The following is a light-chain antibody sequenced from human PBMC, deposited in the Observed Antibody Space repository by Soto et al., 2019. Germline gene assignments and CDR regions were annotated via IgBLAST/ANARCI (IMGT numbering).Light chain of an antibody. J-gene: IGKJ1*01. CDR3: QQYNSYST. CDR2: DAS. CDR1: HSISSW. V-gene: IGKV1-5*01. Sequence: DIQLTQSPSTLSASVGDRVTVTCRASHSISSWLAWYQQKPGKAPKLLIYDASSLESGDPSRFSGSGSGTEFTLTISSLQPDDFATYYCQQYNSYSTFGQGTKVDIK.